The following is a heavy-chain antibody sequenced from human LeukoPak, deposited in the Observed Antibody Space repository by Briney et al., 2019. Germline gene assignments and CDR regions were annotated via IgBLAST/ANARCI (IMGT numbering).Heavy chain of an antibody. Sequence: SGTLSLTCAVSGGSISSSNWWSWVRQPPGKGLEWIGEIYHSGSTNYNPSLKSRVTISVDKSKNQFSLKLSSVTAADTAVYYCAGRYYDSSNRQVGAFDIWGQGTMVTVSS. J-gene: IGHJ3*02. V-gene: IGHV4-4*02. CDR1: GGSISSSNW. CDR3: AGRYYDSSNRQVGAFDI. D-gene: IGHD3-22*01. CDR2: IYHSGST.